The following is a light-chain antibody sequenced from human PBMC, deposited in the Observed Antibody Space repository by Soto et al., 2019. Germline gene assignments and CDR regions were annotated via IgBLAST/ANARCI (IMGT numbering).Light chain of an antibody. V-gene: IGKV1-5*03. J-gene: IGKJ1*01. Sequence: DFQMTQSPSTLSASVGDRVTITCRASQSIRKWVAWYQQKPGKAPNLLIYEASTLQSGVPSRFSGSGSGTEFTLTISSLQPDDFATYYCQQDNTYTFGQGTKVEIK. CDR3: QQDNTYT. CDR2: EAS. CDR1: QSIRKW.